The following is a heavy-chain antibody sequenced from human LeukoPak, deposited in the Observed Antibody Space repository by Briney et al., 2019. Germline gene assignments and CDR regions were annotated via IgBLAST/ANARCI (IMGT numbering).Heavy chain of an antibody. D-gene: IGHD2-15*01. V-gene: IGHV5-10-1*01. Sequence: GESLKISCKGSGYSFTSYWITWVRQMPGKGLEWMGRIDPSDSDTNHSPSFQGHLTISADKSISTAYLQWSSLKASDTAMYYCARRYCSSGSCFADYWGQGTLVTVSS. CDR1: GYSFTSYW. CDR2: IDPSDSDT. CDR3: ARRYCSSGSCFADY. J-gene: IGHJ4*02.